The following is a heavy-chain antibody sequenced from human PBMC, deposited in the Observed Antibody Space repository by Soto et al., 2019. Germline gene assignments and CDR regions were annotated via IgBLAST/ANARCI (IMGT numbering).Heavy chain of an antibody. CDR2: IWYDGSNK. D-gene: IGHD3-22*01. Sequence: GGSLRLSCAASGFTFSSYGMHWVRQAPGKGLEWVAVIWYDGSNKYYADSVKGRFTISRDNSKNTLYLQMNSLRAEDTAVYYCAREMLRGSSGYYYGYWGQGTLVTVSS. CDR3: AREMLRGSSGYYYGY. V-gene: IGHV3-33*01. CDR1: GFTFSSYG. J-gene: IGHJ4*02.